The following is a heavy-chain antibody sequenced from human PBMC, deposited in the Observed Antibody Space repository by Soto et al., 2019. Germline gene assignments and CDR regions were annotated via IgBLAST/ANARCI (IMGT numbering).Heavy chain of an antibody. J-gene: IGHJ4*02. CDR3: AKVPSGGTTVTTFDY. Sequence: EVQLLESGGGLVQPGGSLRLSCAASGFTFSSYAMSWVRQAPGKGLEWVSAISGSGGSTYYADSVKGRFTISRDNSKNTLHLQMNSLRAEDTAVYYCAKVPSGGTTVTTFDYWGQGTLVTVSS. D-gene: IGHD4-17*01. CDR2: ISGSGGST. V-gene: IGHV3-23*01. CDR1: GFTFSSYA.